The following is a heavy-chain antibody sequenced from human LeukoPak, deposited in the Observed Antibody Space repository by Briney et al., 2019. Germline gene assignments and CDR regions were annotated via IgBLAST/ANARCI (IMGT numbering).Heavy chain of an antibody. CDR1: GFTFSDYY. V-gene: IGHV3-11*06. CDR2: ISSSSSYT. J-gene: IGHJ3*02. Sequence: PGGSLRLSCAASGFTFSDYYMSWIRQAPGKRLEWVSYISSSSSYTNYADSVKGRFTISRDNAKNSLYLQMNSLRAEDTAVYYCARGEYCSGGSCPDAFDIWGQGTMVTVSS. D-gene: IGHD2-15*01. CDR3: ARGEYCSGGSCPDAFDI.